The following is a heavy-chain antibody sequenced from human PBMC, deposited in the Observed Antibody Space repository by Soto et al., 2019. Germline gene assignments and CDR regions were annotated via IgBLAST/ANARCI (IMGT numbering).Heavy chain of an antibody. CDR1: GGSISSYY. V-gene: IGHV4-59*01. Sequence: SETLSLTCTVSGGSISSYYWSWIRQPPGKGLEWIGYIYYSGSTNYNPSLKSRVTISVDTSKNQSSLKLSSVTAADTAVYYCARVIAAAGTGNFDYWGQGTLVTVSS. D-gene: IGHD6-13*01. CDR2: IYYSGST. J-gene: IGHJ4*02. CDR3: ARVIAAAGTGNFDY.